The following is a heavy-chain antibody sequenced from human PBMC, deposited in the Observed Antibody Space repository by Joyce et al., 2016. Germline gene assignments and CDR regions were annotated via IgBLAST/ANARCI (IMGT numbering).Heavy chain of an antibody. CDR1: GLAFTGAW. CDR2: LRSEADGGTT. V-gene: IGHV3-15*01. Sequence: EVQLVESGGGLVMPGGSLRLSCAASGLAFTGAWMSWVRQARGKGREGLGRLRSEADGGTTDYAAPVKGRFTISRDVSKKTLYLQIHSLKTEDTAVYYCTTYLLWAVLGIMGEYWGQGTLVTVSS. CDR3: TTYLLWAVLGIMGEY. J-gene: IGHJ4*02. D-gene: IGHD3-16*01.